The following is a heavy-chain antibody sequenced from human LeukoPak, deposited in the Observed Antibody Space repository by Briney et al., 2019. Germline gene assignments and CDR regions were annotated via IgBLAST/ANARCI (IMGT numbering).Heavy chain of an antibody. CDR3: AKRYCSGGSCYMGFDY. Sequence: PGGSLRLSCAASGFTFSSYAMSWVRQAPGKGLEWVSAISGSGGGTYYADSVKGRFTISRDNSKNTLYLQMNSLRAEDTAVYYCAKRYCSGGSCYMGFDYWGQGTLVTVSS. J-gene: IGHJ4*02. V-gene: IGHV3-23*01. CDR1: GFTFSSYA. D-gene: IGHD2-15*01. CDR2: ISGSGGGT.